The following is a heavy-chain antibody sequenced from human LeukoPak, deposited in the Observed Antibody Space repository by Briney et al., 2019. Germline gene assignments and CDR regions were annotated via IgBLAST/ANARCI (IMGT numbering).Heavy chain of an antibody. V-gene: IGHV4-59*08. J-gene: IGHJ4*02. CDR1: GGSISSYY. Sequence: MSSETLSLTCTVSGGSISSYYWSWIRQPPGKGLEYIGYIYYSGNTNSNPSLNSRVTISVDTSKNQFSLKLSSVTAADTALYYCASAPRQGSIGGLDYWGQGTLVTVSS. CDR2: IYYSGNT. D-gene: IGHD3-16*01. CDR3: ASAPRQGSIGGLDY.